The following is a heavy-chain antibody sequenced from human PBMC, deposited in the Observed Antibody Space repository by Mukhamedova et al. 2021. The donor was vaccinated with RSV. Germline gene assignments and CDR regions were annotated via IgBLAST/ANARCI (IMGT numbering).Heavy chain of an antibody. V-gene: IGHV3-7*01. J-gene: IGHJ4*02. D-gene: IGHD6-13*01. Sequence: GSEKNYVDSVKGRFIISRDNAKNSLYLQMNSLRAEDTAVYYCACYQSSSSCYGAFDYWGQGTLVTVSS. CDR2: GSEK. CDR3: ACYQSSSSCYGAFDY.